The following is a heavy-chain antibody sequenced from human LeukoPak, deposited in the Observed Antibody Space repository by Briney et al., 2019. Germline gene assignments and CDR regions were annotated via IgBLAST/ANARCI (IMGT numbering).Heavy chain of an antibody. CDR1: GFTFSSYA. V-gene: IGHV3-23*01. D-gene: IGHD3-22*01. CDR3: ARDSRSYYDSSGYFPPV. Sequence: GGSLRLSCAASGFTFSSYAMSWVRQAPGKGLEWVSAISGSGGSTYYADSVKGRFTISRDNSKNTLYLQMNSLRAEDTAVYYCARDSRSYYDSSGYFPPVWGQGTMVTVSS. J-gene: IGHJ3*01. CDR2: ISGSGGST.